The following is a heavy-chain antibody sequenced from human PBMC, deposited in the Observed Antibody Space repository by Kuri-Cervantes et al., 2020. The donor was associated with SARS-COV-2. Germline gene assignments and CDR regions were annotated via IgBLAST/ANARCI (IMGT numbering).Heavy chain of an antibody. V-gene: IGHV4-4*07. J-gene: IGHJ6*02. D-gene: IGHD3-10*01. Sequence: ESLKISCTVSGGSISSYYRSWIRQLAGKGLEWIGRIYTSGSTNYNPSLKSRVTMSVDTSKNQFSLKLSSVTAADTAVYYCARFSSGYYGSGSYYATYYYGMDVWGQGTTVTVSS. CDR2: IYTSGST. CDR1: GGSISSYY. CDR3: ARFSSGYYGSGSYYATYYYGMDV.